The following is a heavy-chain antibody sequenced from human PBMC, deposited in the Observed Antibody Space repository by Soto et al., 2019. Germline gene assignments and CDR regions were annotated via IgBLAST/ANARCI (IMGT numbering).Heavy chain of an antibody. CDR1: GGTFSSYA. J-gene: IGHJ3*02. V-gene: IGHV1-69*13. CDR3: ARTPSVNYAYGAFDI. D-gene: IGHD3-16*01. Sequence: PSVKVSCKASGGTFSSYAISWVRQAPGQGLEWMGGIIPIFGTANYAQKFQGRVTITADESTSTAYMELSSLRSEDTAVYYCARTPSVNYAYGAFDIWGQGTMVTVSS. CDR2: IIPIFGTA.